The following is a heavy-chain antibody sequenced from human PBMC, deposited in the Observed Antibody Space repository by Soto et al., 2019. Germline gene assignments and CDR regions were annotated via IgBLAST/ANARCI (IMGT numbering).Heavy chain of an antibody. CDR2: IFYSGRT. CDR3: AGVRTLFGIINVFDY. J-gene: IGHJ4*02. D-gene: IGHD3-3*01. CDR1: GGSINSAGYY. Sequence: SETLSLTCNVSGGSINSAGYYWSWIRQHPGKGLEWIGYIFYSGRTYYNPSLKSRVTISIGTSKTQFSLKLSSVTAADTAVYYCAGVRTLFGIINVFDYWGQGTLVTVSS. V-gene: IGHV4-31*03.